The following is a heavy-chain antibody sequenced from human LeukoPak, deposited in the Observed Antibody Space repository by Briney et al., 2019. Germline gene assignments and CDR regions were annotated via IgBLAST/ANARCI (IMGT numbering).Heavy chain of an antibody. CDR2: IYNSGNT. Sequence: PSETLSLTCTVSGDSISRSYWAWIRQPPGKGLEWIGFIYNSGNTYYNPSLKSRVSISVDTSKNLFSLKLPSVTTADTAVYYCARGRGSNYALHYFDYWGQGTLVTVSS. J-gene: IGHJ4*02. V-gene: IGHV4-59*01. CDR3: ARGRGSNYALHYFDY. CDR1: GDSISRSY. D-gene: IGHD2-2*01.